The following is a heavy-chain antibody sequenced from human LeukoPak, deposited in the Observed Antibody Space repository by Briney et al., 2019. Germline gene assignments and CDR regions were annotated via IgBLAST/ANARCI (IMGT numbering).Heavy chain of an antibody. Sequence: ASVKVSRKASGYTFTGYYMHWVRQAPGQGLEWMGWINPNSGGTNYAQKFQGRVTMTRDTSTSTVYMELSSLRSEDTAVYYCARGVGSMVPLGPGYWGQGTLVTVSS. CDR1: GYTFTGYY. CDR3: ARGVGSMVPLGPGY. J-gene: IGHJ4*02. CDR2: INPNSGGT. V-gene: IGHV1-2*02. D-gene: IGHD3-10*01.